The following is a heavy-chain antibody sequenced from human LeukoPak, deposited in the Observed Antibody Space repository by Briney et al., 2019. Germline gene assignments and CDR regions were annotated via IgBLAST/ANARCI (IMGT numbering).Heavy chain of an antibody. CDR2: ISYDETDK. CDR3: AKRYSSGWYYLDY. CDR1: GCTFNSYG. J-gene: IGHJ4*02. V-gene: IGHV3-30*18. Sequence: GGSLRLSCAASGCTFNSYGMHWVRQAPGKGLEWVAVISYDETDKYYADSVKGRFTVSRDNSKNTLYLQMNSLRAEDTAVYYCAKRYSSGWYYLDYWGQGTLVTVSS. D-gene: IGHD6-19*01.